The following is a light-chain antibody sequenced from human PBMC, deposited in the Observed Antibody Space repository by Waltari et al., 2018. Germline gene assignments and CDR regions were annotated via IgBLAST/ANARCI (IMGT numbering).Light chain of an antibody. CDR2: DVS. Sequence: QSALTQPASVSVSPGQSITISCTGTASDVAFYNYVSWYQQHPGKSPKVIIYDVSERPSGVFHRVSGSKSGNPAFLTISGLQAEDDANYYCNSYTGSSTWVFGGGTKLTV. CDR3: NSYTGSSTWV. J-gene: IGLJ3*02. CDR1: ASDVAFYNY. V-gene: IGLV2-14*03.